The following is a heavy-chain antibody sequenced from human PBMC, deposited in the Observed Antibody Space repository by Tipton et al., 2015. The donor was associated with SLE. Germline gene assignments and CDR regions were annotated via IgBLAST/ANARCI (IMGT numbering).Heavy chain of an antibody. CDR1: GGSISSHY. D-gene: IGHD6-13*01. CDR3: ARSAGYSSSWAHFDY. V-gene: IGHV4-59*11. Sequence: LRLSCTVSGGSISSHYWSWIRQPPGKGLEWIGYIYNSGSTNYNPSLKSRVTISVDTSKNQFSLKLSSVTAADTAVYYCARSAGYSSSWAHFDYWGQGTLVTVSS. CDR2: IYNSGST. J-gene: IGHJ4*02.